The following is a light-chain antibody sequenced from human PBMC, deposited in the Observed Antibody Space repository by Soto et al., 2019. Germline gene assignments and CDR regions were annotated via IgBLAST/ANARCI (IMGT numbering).Light chain of an antibody. Sequence: DIQMTQSPSTLSGSVGDRVTITCRASQTISSWLARYQQKPCKDPKILIYKASTLKSGVPSRFSGSGSGTEFNLTISSLQPDDFATYYCQHYNSYSEAFGQGTKVDIK. CDR3: QHYNSYSEA. J-gene: IGKJ1*01. V-gene: IGKV1-5*03. CDR1: QTISSW. CDR2: KAS.